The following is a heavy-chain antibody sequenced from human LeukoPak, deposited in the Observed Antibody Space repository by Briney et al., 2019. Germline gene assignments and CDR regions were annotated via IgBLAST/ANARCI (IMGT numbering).Heavy chain of an antibody. CDR1: GFSFSTYW. J-gene: IGHJ5*02. D-gene: IGHD2-2*01. CDR3: ARDSSSWFDP. V-gene: IGHV3-7*05. Sequence: GGSLRLSCAASGFSFSTYWMSWVRQAPGKGLEWVANIAQDGSETYYVDSVMGRLTISRDNAKNSLYLQMNSLRAEDTAVYYCARDSSSWFDPWGQGTLVTVSS. CDR2: IAQDGSET.